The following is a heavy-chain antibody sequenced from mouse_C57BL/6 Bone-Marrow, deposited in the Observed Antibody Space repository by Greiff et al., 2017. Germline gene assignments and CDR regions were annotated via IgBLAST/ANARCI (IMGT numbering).Heavy chain of an antibody. CDR3: ARGGYDAWFAY. D-gene: IGHD2-2*01. Sequence: QVQLTESGPELVKPGASVKISCKASGYAFSSSWMNWVKQRPGKGLEWIGRIYPGDGDTNYNGKFKGKATLTADKSSSTAYMQLSSLTSEDSAVYFCARGGYDAWFAYWGQGTLVTVSA. J-gene: IGHJ3*01. V-gene: IGHV1-82*01. CDR1: GYAFSSSW. CDR2: IYPGDGDT.